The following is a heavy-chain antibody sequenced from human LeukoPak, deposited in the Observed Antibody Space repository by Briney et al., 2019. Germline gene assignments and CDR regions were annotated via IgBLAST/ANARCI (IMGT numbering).Heavy chain of an antibody. CDR2: ISYDGSNK. CDR1: GFTFSSYA. J-gene: IGHJ4*02. D-gene: IGHD3-10*01. CDR3: AREGLLRSPPDY. Sequence: PGGSLRLSCAASGFTFSSYAMHWVRQAPGKGLEWVAVISYDGSNKYYADSVKGRFTISRDNSKNTLYLQMNSLRAEDTAVYYCAREGLLRSPPDYWGQGTLVTVSS. V-gene: IGHV3-30-3*01.